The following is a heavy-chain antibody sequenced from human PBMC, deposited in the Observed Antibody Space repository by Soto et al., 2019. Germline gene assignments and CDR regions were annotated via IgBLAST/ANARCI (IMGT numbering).Heavy chain of an antibody. J-gene: IGHJ3*02. D-gene: IGHD2-15*01. V-gene: IGHV3-30-3*01. CDR1: GFTFSSYA. CDR2: ISYDGSNK. CDR3: ARLQNYCSGGSCYSLWAFDI. Sequence: GGSLRLSCAASGFTFSSYAMHWVRQAPGKGLEWVAVISYDGSNKYYADSVKGRFTISRDNSKNMLYLQMNSLRAEDTAVYYCARLQNYCSGGSCYSLWAFDIWGQGTMVTVSS.